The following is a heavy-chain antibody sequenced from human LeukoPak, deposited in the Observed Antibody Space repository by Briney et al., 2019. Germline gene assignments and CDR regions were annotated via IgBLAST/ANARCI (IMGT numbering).Heavy chain of an antibody. J-gene: IGHJ5*02. CDR1: GYTFTSYA. Sequence: ASVKVSCKASGYTFTSYAMHWVRQAPGQRLEWMGWINAGNGNTKYSQKFQGRVTITRDTSASTAYMELSSLRSEDTAVYYCATNYYDSSGYLGPRAWFDPWGQGTLVTVSS. CDR2: INAGNGNT. D-gene: IGHD3-22*01. CDR3: ATNYYDSSGYLGPRAWFDP. V-gene: IGHV1-3*01.